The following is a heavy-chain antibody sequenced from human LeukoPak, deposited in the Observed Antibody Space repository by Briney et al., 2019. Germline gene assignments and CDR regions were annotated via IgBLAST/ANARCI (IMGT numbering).Heavy chain of an antibody. CDR3: ARHSCYDS. V-gene: IGHV5-51*01. J-gene: IGHJ4*02. D-gene: IGHD3-16*01. Sequence: GESLKISCKGSGFTFTTYSFAWVRQMPGKGLEWMGVIYPGDSSTRYSPSFQGQVTTSVAKSISTVYLQWSRLKASDSAIYYCARHSCYDSWGQGTLVTVSS. CDR2: IYPGDSST. CDR1: GFTFTTYS.